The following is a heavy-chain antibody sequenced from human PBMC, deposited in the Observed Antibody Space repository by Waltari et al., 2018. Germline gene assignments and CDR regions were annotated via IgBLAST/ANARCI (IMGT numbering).Heavy chain of an antibody. CDR1: GFTFSSYA. D-gene: IGHD3-22*01. Sequence: EVQLLESGGGLVQPGGSLRLSCAASGFTFSSYAMSWVRQAPGKGLDWVSAISGSGGSTYYADSVKVRFTISRDNSKNTLYLQMNSLRAEDTAVYYCADMYYYDSSDPRGWGQGTLVTVSS. V-gene: IGHV3-23*01. CDR2: ISGSGGST. CDR3: ADMYYYDSSDPRG. J-gene: IGHJ4*02.